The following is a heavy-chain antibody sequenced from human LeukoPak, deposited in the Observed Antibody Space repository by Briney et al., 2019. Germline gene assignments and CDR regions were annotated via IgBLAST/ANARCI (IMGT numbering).Heavy chain of an antibody. D-gene: IGHD2-15*01. Sequence: SVKVSCKASGGTFRSYAISWVRQAPGQGLEWMGGIIPIFGTANYAQKFQGRVTITADESTSTAYMELSSLRSEDTAVYYCARHCSGGSCYSGEYYMDVWGKGTTVTVSS. CDR3: ARHCSGGSCYSGEYYMDV. J-gene: IGHJ6*03. CDR1: GGTFRSYA. CDR2: IIPIFGTA. V-gene: IGHV1-69*13.